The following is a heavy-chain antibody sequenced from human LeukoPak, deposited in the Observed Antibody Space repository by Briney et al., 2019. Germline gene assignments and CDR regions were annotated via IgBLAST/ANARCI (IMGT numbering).Heavy chain of an antibody. D-gene: IGHD3-22*01. CDR2: IYDSGST. CDR3: ARVRWLNAYYHYYYMDV. J-gene: IGHJ6*03. CDR1: GGSIKSYY. V-gene: IGHV4-59*01. Sequence: KASGTLSLTCTVSGGSIKSYYWSWIRQPPGKGLEWIGYIYDSGSTNYNPFLKSRVTISLDAAKDQFSLRLSSVTAADAALYYCARVRWLNAYYHYYYMDVWGKGTTVTVSS.